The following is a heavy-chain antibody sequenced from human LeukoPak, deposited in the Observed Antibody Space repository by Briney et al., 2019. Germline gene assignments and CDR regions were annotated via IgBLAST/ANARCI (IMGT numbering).Heavy chain of an antibody. V-gene: IGHV4-34*01. CDR2: INHSGST. Sequence: SETLSLTCAVYGGSFSGYYWSWIRQPPGKGLEWIGEINHSGSTNYNPSLKSRVTISVDTSKNQFSLKLSSVTAADTAVYYCARVGYVVRGVTRPFDYWGQGTLVTASS. CDR3: ARVGYVVRGVTRPFDY. D-gene: IGHD3-10*01. J-gene: IGHJ4*02. CDR1: GGSFSGYY.